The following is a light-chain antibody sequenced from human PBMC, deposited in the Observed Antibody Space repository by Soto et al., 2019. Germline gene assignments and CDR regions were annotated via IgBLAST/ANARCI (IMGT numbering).Light chain of an antibody. J-gene: IGKJ2*01. V-gene: IGKV3-11*01. Sequence: EIVLTQSPATLSLSPGERATLSCRASQSVSSYLAWYQQKHGQAPRLLIYDASNRATGIPARFSGSGSGTDFTRTISSLEPEDCAVYYCQQRSNWPPYTFGQGTKLEIK. CDR3: QQRSNWPPYT. CDR1: QSVSSY. CDR2: DAS.